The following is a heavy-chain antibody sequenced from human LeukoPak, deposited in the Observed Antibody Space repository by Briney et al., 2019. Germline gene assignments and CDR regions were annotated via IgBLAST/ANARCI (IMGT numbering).Heavy chain of an antibody. CDR3: ARVATVTTFGHYMDV. Sequence: GASVKVSCKASGGTFSSYAISWVRQAPGQGLEWMGGIIPIFGTANYAQKFQGRVTITADESTSTAYMELSSLRSEDTAVYYCARVATVTTFGHYMDVWGKGTTVTISS. J-gene: IGHJ6*03. V-gene: IGHV1-69*13. CDR1: GGTFSSYA. D-gene: IGHD4-17*01. CDR2: IIPIFGTA.